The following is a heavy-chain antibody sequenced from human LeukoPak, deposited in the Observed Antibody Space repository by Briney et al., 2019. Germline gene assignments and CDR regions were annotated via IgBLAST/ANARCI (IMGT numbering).Heavy chain of an antibody. Sequence: GESLKISCKGSGYSFTSYWIGWVRQMPGKGLEWMGIIYPDDSDTKYSPSFQGQVTISADKSISTAYLQWSSLKASDTAMYYCTRLAFCTNAVCFSNYYYSMDVWGRGTTVTVSS. CDR1: GYSFTSYW. V-gene: IGHV5-51*01. D-gene: IGHD2-8*01. J-gene: IGHJ6*03. CDR2: IYPDDSDT. CDR3: TRLAFCTNAVCFSNYYYSMDV.